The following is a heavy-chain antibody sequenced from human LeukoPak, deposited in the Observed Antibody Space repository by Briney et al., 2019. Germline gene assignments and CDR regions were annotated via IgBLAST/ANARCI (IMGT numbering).Heavy chain of an antibody. D-gene: IGHD1-20*01. CDR3: AKAPYNWNDAGWVYYFDY. J-gene: IGHJ4*02. CDR1: GFTFSSYW. V-gene: IGHV3-74*01. CDR2: INSDGSST. Sequence: PGGSLRLSCAASGFTFSSYWMHWVRQAPGKGLVWVSRINSDGSSTSYADSVKGRFTISRDNAKNTLYLQMNSLRAEDTAVYYCAKAPYNWNDAGWVYYFDYWGQGTLVTVSS.